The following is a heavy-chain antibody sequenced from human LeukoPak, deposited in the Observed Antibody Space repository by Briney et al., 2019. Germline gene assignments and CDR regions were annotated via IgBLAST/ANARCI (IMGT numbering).Heavy chain of an antibody. V-gene: IGHV3-7*03. Sequence: SGGSLRLSCAASGFTFSSYWMSWVRQAPGKGLEWVANIKQDGSEKYYVDSVKGRFTISRDNAKNSLYLQMNSLKTEDTAVYYCSRGPIELWVHNGMDVWGQGTTVTVSS. J-gene: IGHJ6*02. CDR2: IKQDGSEK. CDR1: GFTFSSYW. D-gene: IGHD5-18*01. CDR3: SRGPIELWVHNGMDV.